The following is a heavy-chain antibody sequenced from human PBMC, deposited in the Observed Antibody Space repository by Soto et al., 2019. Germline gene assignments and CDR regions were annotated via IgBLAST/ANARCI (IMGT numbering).Heavy chain of an antibody. V-gene: IGHV5-51*01. D-gene: IGHD3-22*01. CDR3: ARHETTDYYYDSSGYYSFDY. J-gene: IGHJ4*02. CDR1: GYSFTSYW. Sequence: GESLKISCKGSGYSFTSYWIGLVRQMPGKGLEWMGIIYPGDSDTRYSPSFQGQVTISADKSISTAYLQWSSLKAPDTAMYYCARHETTDYYYDSSGYYSFDYWGQGTLVTVSS. CDR2: IYPGDSDT.